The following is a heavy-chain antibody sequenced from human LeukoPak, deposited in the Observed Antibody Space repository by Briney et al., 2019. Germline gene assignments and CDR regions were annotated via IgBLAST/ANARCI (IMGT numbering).Heavy chain of an antibody. Sequence: PSETLSLTCTVSGGSISSSSYYWNWIRQPPGKGLEWIGEINHSGSTNYNPSLKSRVTISVDTSKNQFSLKLSSVTAADTAVYYCARQGMMAPDYYYMDVWGKGTTVTISS. CDR2: INHSGST. J-gene: IGHJ6*03. CDR3: ARQGMMAPDYYYMDV. CDR1: GGSISSSSYY. V-gene: IGHV4-39*01. D-gene: IGHD3-16*01.